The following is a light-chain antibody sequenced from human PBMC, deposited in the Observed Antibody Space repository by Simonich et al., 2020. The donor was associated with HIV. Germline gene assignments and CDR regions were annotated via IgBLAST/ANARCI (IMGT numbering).Light chain of an antibody. CDR3: QSYDSSNQV. Sequence: NFMLTQPHSVSESPGKTVTISCTRSSGSIASNYVQWDQQRPGSAPTTVIYEDNQRPSVVPELFSDSIDSSSNSASLPIAGLKTEDEADYYCQSYDSSNQVFGGGTKLTVL. V-gene: IGLV6-57*03. J-gene: IGLJ3*02. CDR2: EDN. CDR1: SGSIASNY.